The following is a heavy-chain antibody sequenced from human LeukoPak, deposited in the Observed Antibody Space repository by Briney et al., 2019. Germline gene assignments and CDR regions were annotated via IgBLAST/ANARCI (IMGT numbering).Heavy chain of an antibody. CDR3: ARLYGSGSYYNDFDY. CDR1: GGSISSGGYY. Sequence: SQTLSLTCAVSGGSISSGGYYWSWIRQHPGKGLEWIGYIYYSGSTYYNPSLKSRVTISVDTSKNQFSLKLSSVTAADTAVYYCARLYGSGSYYNDFDYWGQGTLVTVSS. V-gene: IGHV4-31*11. J-gene: IGHJ4*02. CDR2: IYYSGST. D-gene: IGHD3-10*01.